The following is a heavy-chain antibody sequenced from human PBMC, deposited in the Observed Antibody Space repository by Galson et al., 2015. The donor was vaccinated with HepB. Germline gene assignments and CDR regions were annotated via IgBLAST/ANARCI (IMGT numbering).Heavy chain of an antibody. CDR3: TTGEYSSSWYGDAFDI. D-gene: IGHD6-13*01. J-gene: IGHJ3*02. V-gene: IGHV3-15*01. CDR2: IKSKTDGGTT. CDR1: GFTFSNAW. Sequence: SLRLSCAASGFTFSNAWMSWVRQAPGKGLEWVGRIKSKTDGGTTDYAAPVKGRFTISRDDSKNTLYLQMNSLKTEDTAVYYCTTGEYSSSWYGDAFDIWGQGTMVTVSS.